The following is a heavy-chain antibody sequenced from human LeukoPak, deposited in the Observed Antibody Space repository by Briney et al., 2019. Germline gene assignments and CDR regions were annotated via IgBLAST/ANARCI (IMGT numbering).Heavy chain of an antibody. V-gene: IGHV3-23*01. CDR2: ISGRTNA. CDR3: AKGVRYLDWWILDY. J-gene: IGHJ4*02. D-gene: IGHD3-9*01. Sequence: GGSLRLSCAASGFTFSYYAMGWVRQAPGKGLEWVSGISGRTNAYYTDSVKGRFAISRDNSKNTQYLQMNTLRAEDTAVYYCAKGVRYLDWWILDYWGQGTLVPVSS. CDR1: GFTFSYYA.